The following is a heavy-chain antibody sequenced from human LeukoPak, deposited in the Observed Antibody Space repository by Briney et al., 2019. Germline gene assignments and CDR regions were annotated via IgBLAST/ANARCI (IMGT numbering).Heavy chain of an antibody. Sequence: GGSLRLSCAASGFTFSSYSMNWVRQAPGKGLEWVSYISSSSSTIYYADSVKGRFTISRDNAKNSLSLQMNSLRAEDTAVYYCAGYSSGWFGAFHIWGQGTMVTVSS. V-gene: IGHV3-48*01. J-gene: IGHJ3*02. CDR3: AGYSSGWFGAFHI. D-gene: IGHD6-19*01. CDR2: ISSSSSTI. CDR1: GFTFSSYS.